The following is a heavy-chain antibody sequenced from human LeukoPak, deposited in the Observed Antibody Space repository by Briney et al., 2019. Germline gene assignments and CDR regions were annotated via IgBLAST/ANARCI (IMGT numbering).Heavy chain of an antibody. V-gene: IGHV1-2*02. J-gene: IGHJ4*02. Sequence: ASVKVSHKASGYTFTSYAMHWVRQAPGQGLEWMGWITPSGGTNYPQKFQGRVAITRDTSITTAYMDLSRLTSDDTAVYYCARDRYGDGFAHFDYWGQGALVTVSS. CDR2: ITPSGGT. CDR3: ARDRYGDGFAHFDY. CDR1: GYTFTSYA. D-gene: IGHD5-24*01.